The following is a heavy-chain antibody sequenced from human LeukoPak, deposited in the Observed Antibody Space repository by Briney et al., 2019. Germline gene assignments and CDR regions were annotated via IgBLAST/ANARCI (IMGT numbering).Heavy chain of an antibody. V-gene: IGHV4-39*01. J-gene: IGHJ4*02. CDR2: IYYSGST. D-gene: IGHD6-19*01. Sequence: SETLSLTCTVSGGSISSSSYYWGWIRQPPGKGLEWIGSIYYSGSTYYNPSLKSRVTISVDTSKNQFSLMLSPGTAADTAVYYCARRPYTSGWYYYFDYWGQGTLVTVSS. CDR1: GGSISSSSYY. CDR3: ARRPYTSGWYYYFDY.